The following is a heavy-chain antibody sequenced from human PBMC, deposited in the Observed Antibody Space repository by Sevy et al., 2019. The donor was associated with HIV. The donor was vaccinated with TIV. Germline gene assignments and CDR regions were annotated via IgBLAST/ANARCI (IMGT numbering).Heavy chain of an antibody. V-gene: IGHV3-74*01. CDR2: MNEDGSVT. Sequence: GGSLRLSCAGSGFSITSYWMNWVRQAPGKGLVWVSRMNEDGSVTNHADSVRGRFTISRDIAKNTLYLQMNSLSVDDTAVDYCVKDFGGPTDYWGQGNVVTVSS. CDR3: VKDFGGPTDY. J-gene: IGHJ4*02. D-gene: IGHD3-16*01. CDR1: GFSITSYW.